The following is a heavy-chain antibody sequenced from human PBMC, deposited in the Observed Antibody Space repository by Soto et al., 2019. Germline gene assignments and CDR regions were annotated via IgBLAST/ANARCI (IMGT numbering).Heavy chain of an antibody. CDR3: ARDPILGYYDSSGYSSPGFQH. J-gene: IGHJ1*01. Sequence: ASVKVSCKASGYTFTSYGISWVRQAPGQGLEWMGWISAYNGNTNYAQKLQGRVTMTTDTSTSTAYMELRSLRSDDTAVYYCARDPILGYYDSSGYSSPGFQHWGKGPLVTVSS. D-gene: IGHD3-22*01. CDR2: ISAYNGNT. CDR1: GYTFTSYG. V-gene: IGHV1-18*01.